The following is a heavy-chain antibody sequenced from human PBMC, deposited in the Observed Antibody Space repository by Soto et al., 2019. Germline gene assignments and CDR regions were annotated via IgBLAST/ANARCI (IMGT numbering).Heavy chain of an antibody. D-gene: IGHD3-10*01. CDR1: GYTFTTYG. Sequence: QVQLVQSGAEVKKPGASVKVSCKASGYTFTTYGVSWVRQAPGQGLEWMGWISGYNGNTIYAQKLQGRVTMTTDTSSSTAHMELRSLTSDDTAVDYGARDRWTHLGGEYWGQGTLVTVSS. CDR2: ISGYNGNT. CDR3: ARDRWTHLGGEY. J-gene: IGHJ4*02. V-gene: IGHV1-18*01.